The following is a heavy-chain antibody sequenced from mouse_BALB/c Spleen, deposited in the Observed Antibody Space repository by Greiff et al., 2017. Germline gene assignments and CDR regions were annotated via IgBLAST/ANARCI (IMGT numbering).Heavy chain of an antibody. V-gene: IGHV2-9*02. D-gene: IGHD1-1*01. CDR3: ATHYYGSSYGFAY. J-gene: IGHJ3*01. CDR2: IWAGGST. CDR1: GFSLTSYG. Sequence: VQLQQSGPGLVAPSQSLSITCTVSGFSLTSYGVHWVRQPPGKGLEWLGVIWAGGSTNYNSAPMSRLSISKDNSKSQVFLKMNSLQTDDTAMYYCATHYYGSSYGFAYWGQGTLVTVSA.